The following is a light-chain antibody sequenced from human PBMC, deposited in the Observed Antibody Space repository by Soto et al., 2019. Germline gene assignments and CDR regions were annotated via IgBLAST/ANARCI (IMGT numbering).Light chain of an antibody. Sequence: QSALTQPPSASGSPGQSFTITCTGSRSDVGGYNYVSWYQQHPGKAPKLMIYEVSKRPSGVPDRLSGSKSGNTASLTVSGLQAEDEADYYCSSYGGSNTVVFGGRTKLTVL. J-gene: IGLJ2*01. CDR1: RSDVGGYNY. CDR3: SSYGGSNTVV. V-gene: IGLV2-8*01. CDR2: EVS.